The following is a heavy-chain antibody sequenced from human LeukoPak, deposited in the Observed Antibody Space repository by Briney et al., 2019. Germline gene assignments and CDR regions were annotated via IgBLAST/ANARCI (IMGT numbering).Heavy chain of an antibody. Sequence: SETLSLTCAVYGGSFSGYYWSWIRQTPGKGLEWIGEINHSGSTNYKPSLKSRVTISVDTSKSQLSLKLSSVTAADTAVYYCARVYCSSTSCHHYFDYWGQGTLVTVSS. CDR2: INHSGST. D-gene: IGHD2-2*01. V-gene: IGHV4-34*01. CDR3: ARVYCSSTSCHHYFDY. CDR1: GGSFSGYY. J-gene: IGHJ4*02.